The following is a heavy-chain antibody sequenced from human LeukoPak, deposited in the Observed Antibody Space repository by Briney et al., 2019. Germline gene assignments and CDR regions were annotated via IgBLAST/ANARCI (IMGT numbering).Heavy chain of an antibody. CDR3: AKDPYSGSFEYFQH. CDR2: IYVDGRTT. Sequence: GGSLRLSCVASGFTFSNYWMHWVRQPPGKGLVWVSRIYVDGRTTNYADSVKGRFTISRDNAKNTVYLEMNSLRDEDTAVYYCAKDPYSGSFEYFQHWGQGTLVTVSS. V-gene: IGHV3-74*01. D-gene: IGHD1-26*01. CDR1: GFTFSNYW. J-gene: IGHJ1*01.